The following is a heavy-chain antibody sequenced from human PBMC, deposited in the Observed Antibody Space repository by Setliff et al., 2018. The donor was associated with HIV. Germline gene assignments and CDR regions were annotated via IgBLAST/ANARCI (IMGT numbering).Heavy chain of an antibody. J-gene: IGHJ3*01. CDR3: ATGAKNDFWDDPVPNPFDF. CDR2: INHSGST. V-gene: IGHV4-34*01. Sequence: PSETLSLTCAVYGASFSDYFWTWIRQPPGKGLEWIGEINHSGSTNYNPSPKSRVTISVDTSKNQISLKLTSVTAADTAVYYCATGAKNDFWDDPVPNPFDFWGQGTMVTVSS. CDR1: GASFSDYF. D-gene: IGHD3-3*01.